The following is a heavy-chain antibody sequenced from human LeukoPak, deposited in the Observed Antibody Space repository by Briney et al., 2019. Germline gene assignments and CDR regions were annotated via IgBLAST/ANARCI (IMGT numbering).Heavy chain of an antibody. CDR1: GFTFSSYA. Sequence: GGSLRLSCAASGFTFSSYAMHWVRQAPGKGLEWVAVISYDGSNKYYADSVKGRFTISRDNSKNTLYLQMNSLRAEDTAVYYCARDDDFWSFGSFDYWGQGTLVTVSS. D-gene: IGHD3-3*01. V-gene: IGHV3-30-3*01. CDR3: ARDDDFWSFGSFDY. J-gene: IGHJ4*02. CDR2: ISYDGSNK.